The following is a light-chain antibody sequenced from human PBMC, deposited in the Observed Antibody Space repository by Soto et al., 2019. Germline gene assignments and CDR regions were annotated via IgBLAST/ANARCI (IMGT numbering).Light chain of an antibody. CDR1: QSVSSN. CDR2: DAS. J-gene: IGKJ1*01. Sequence: EIVMTQSPATLSVSPGERATLSCRASQSVSSNLAWYQQKPGQAPRLLIYDASNRATGIPARFSGSGSGTDFTLTISVLQPEDSATYYCQQTYKTPLTFGQGTKVDIK. V-gene: IGKV3D-15*03. CDR3: QQTYKTPLT.